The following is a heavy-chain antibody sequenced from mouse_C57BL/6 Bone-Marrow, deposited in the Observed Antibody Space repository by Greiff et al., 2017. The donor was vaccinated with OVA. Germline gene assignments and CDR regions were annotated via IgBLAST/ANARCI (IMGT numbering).Heavy chain of an antibody. CDR2: ISDGGSYT. CDR1: GFTFSSYA. Sequence: EVMLVESGGGLVKPGGSLKLSCAASGFTFSSYAMSWVRQTPEKRLEWVATISDGGSYTYYPDNVKGRFTISRDNAKNNLYLQMSHLKSEDTAMYYCARARYYYGSSYGAMDYWGQGTSVTVSS. D-gene: IGHD1-1*01. J-gene: IGHJ4*01. V-gene: IGHV5-4*03. CDR3: ARARYYYGSSYGAMDY.